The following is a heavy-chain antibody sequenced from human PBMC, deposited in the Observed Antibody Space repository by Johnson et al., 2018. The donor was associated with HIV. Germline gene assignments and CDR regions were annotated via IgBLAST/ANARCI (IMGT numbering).Heavy chain of an antibody. CDR2: LYSDGRT. J-gene: IGHJ3*02. V-gene: IGHV3-53*01. CDR3: ARGVPIAAAGHDAFDI. Sequence: VQLVESGGDLIQPGGSLRLSCAASGFTVSSTYMSWVRQAPGKGLEWLSVLYSDGRTYYADSVKGRFTISRDGSKNTLFLQMNSLRAGDTAVYYCARGVPIAAAGHDAFDIWGQGTMVTVSS. D-gene: IGHD6-13*01. CDR1: GFTVSSTY.